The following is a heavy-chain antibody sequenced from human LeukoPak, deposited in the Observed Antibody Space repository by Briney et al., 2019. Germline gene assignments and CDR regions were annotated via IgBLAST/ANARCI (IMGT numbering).Heavy chain of an antibody. D-gene: IGHD4-11*01. CDR2: INGDGSST. CDR3: ARDARYSFQL. CDR1: GFTLSTYW. J-gene: IGHJ1*01. V-gene: IGHV3-74*01. Sequence: GGSLRLSCAACGFTLSTYWIHWVRQAPGKGLVWVSHINGDGSSTSYADSVKGRFTISRDNAKNTVFLQMNSLRAEDTAVYYCARDARYSFQLWGQGTLVTVSS.